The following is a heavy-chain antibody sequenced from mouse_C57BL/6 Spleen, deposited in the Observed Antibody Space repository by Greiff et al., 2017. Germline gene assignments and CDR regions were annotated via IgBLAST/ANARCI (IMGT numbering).Heavy chain of an antibody. CDR2: IHPSDSDT. D-gene: IGHD1-1*01. CDR1: GYTFTSYW. J-gene: IGHJ3*01. Sequence: VKLQESGAELVKPGASVKVSCKASGYTFTSYWMHWVKQRPGQGLEWIGRIHPSDSDTNYNQKFKGKATLTVDKSSSTAYMQLSSLTSEDSAVYYCARTTVVPFAYWGQGTLVTVSA. CDR3: ARTTVVPFAY. V-gene: IGHV1-74*01.